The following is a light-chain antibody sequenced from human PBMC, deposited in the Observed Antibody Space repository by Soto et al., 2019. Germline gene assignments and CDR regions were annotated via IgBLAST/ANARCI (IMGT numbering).Light chain of an antibody. V-gene: IGKV3-20*01. Sequence: EIVLTQSPGTLSLSPGERATLSCRASQTVRSSFLAWYQQKPGQAPRLLIYGASSRATGIPDRFSGSGSGTDFTLTISRLEPEDFALYYCQQYGDSRLTFGGGTKVDIK. CDR1: QTVRSSF. CDR2: GAS. J-gene: IGKJ4*01. CDR3: QQYGDSRLT.